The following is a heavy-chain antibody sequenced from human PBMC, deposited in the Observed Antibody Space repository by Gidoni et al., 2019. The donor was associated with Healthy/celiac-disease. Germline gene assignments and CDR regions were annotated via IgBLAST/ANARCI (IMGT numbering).Heavy chain of an antibody. J-gene: IGHJ6*02. CDR1: GGSISSSSYY. Sequence: QLQLQESVPGLVKPSETLSLTCTVSGGSISSSSYYWGWIRQPPGKGLEWIGSIYYSGSTYYNPSLKSRVTISVDTSKNQFSLKLSSVTAADTAVYYCARDSPASVVVISDYYYYGMDVWGQGTTVTVSS. D-gene: IGHD3-22*01. CDR3: ARDSPASVVVISDYYYYGMDV. CDR2: IYYSGST. V-gene: IGHV4-39*07.